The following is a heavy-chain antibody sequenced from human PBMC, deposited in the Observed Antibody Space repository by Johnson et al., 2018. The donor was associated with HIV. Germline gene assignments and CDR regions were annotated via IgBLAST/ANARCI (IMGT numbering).Heavy chain of an antibody. CDR2: IWYDGSNK. D-gene: IGHD2-2*01. V-gene: IGHV3-33*01. CDR1: GFTFSSYG. J-gene: IGHJ3*02. CDR3: ATTFCTSCSVGKFGTFDI. Sequence: QVQLVESGGGVVQPGRSLRLSCAASGFTFSSYGMHWVRQAPGKGLEWVAVIWYDGSNKYYADSVKGRFTISRDNSKNTLYLQMNSLRAEDTAVYYCATTFCTSCSVGKFGTFDIWGQGTMVTVSS.